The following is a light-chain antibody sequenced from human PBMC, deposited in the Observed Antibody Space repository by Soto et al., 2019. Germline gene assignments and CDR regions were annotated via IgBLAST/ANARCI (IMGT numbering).Light chain of an antibody. J-gene: IGKJ1*01. CDR1: QSVSSN. V-gene: IGKV3-15*01. Sequence: EIVMTQSPATLSVPPGYRATLSCRASQSVSSNLAWYQQKPGQAHRIIISGEYTRATGIQDRFSGSGSGTEFTLTIRSMQSEDFAVYYCQQSSNWHRALGQGNKVDIK. CDR3: QQSSNWHRA. CDR2: GEY.